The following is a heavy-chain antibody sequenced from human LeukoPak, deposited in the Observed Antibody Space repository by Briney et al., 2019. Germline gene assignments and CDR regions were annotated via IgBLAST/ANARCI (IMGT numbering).Heavy chain of an antibody. CDR2: ISRSGIT. V-gene: IGHV4-38-2*02. Sequence: PSETLSLTCTVSDFSVNNADYWAWVRQSPGKTLEWIGNISRSGITSYNPSLSSRITISVDTPNNQISLKLRSAVAADTAMYYCARGARVVVVITTGWYFDLWGRGTLVTVSS. J-gene: IGHJ2*01. D-gene: IGHD3-22*01. CDR1: DFSVNNADY. CDR3: ARGARVVVVITTGWYFDL.